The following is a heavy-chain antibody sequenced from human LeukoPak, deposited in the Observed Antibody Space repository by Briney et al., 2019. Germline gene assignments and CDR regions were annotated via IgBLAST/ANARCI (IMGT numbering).Heavy chain of an antibody. J-gene: IGHJ3*02. CDR2: INPNSVGT. CDR1: GYTFTGYY. D-gene: IGHD3-10*01. V-gene: IGHV1-2*02. Sequence: GASVKVSCKASGYTFTGYYMHWVRQAPGQGLEWMGWINPNSVGTNYAQNFQGRVTMTRDTSISTAYMELSRLTSDDTAIYYCARDRGGLDAFDIWGQGTMVTVSS. CDR3: ARDRGGLDAFDI.